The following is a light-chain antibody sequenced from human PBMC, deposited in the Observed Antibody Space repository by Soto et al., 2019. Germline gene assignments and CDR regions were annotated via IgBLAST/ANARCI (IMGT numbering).Light chain of an antibody. V-gene: IGKV3-20*01. Sequence: ELVLTQSPATLSLSPGESATLSCRASQSISSYYLGWYQKRPGQAPRLLIYGASSRATGIPDRFSGSGSGTDFTLTISGLEPEDSAVCYCHQYGNSPPTFGQGTKLEIK. CDR2: GAS. CDR1: QSISSYY. J-gene: IGKJ2*01. CDR3: HQYGNSPPT.